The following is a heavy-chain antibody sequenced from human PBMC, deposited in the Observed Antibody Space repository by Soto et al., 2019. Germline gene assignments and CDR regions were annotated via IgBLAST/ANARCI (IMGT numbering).Heavy chain of an antibody. CDR3: ARAPYDFWSGYYNGASAHYGMDV. CDR1: GYTFTSYA. CDR2: INAGNGNT. J-gene: IGHJ6*02. V-gene: IGHV1-3*01. D-gene: IGHD3-3*01. Sequence: ASVKVSCKASGYTFTSYAMHWVRQAPGQRLEWMGWINAGNGNTKYSQKFQGRVTITRDTSASTAYMELSSLRSEDTAVYYCARAPYDFWSGYYNGASAHYGMDVWGQGTTVTVSS.